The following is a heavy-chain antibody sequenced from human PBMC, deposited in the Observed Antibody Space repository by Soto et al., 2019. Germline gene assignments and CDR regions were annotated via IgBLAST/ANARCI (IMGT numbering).Heavy chain of an antibody. CDR3: AKGSRGYTAYYFDY. D-gene: IGHD5-18*01. CDR2: ISGSGASA. V-gene: IGHV3-23*01. CDR1: AFSFGGYA. J-gene: IGHJ4*02. Sequence: EVQLLESGGGLVQPGGSLRLSCAASAFSFGGYAMSWVRQAPGKGLEWVSSISGSGASAFYADSVRGRFTISRDNTRNTLSLQMNSLRAEDTALYYCAKGSRGYTAYYFDYWGQGTRITVSS.